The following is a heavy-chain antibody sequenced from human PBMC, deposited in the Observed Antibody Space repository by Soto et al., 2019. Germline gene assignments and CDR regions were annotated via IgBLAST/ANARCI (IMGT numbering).Heavy chain of an antibody. CDR2: IIPIFGTP. CDR3: AAPRTDGYKVPDPSTYYYYGLDV. Sequence: SVKVSCKASGGSFSTYAISWVRQAPGQGLEWMGGIIPIFGTPNYAQKFQGRVTITADRSTSTAYLELNSLRSEDTAVYYCAAPRTDGYKVPDPSTYYYYGLDVWRQGTTVTVSS. CDR1: GGSFSTYA. V-gene: IGHV1-69*06. D-gene: IGHD5-12*01. J-gene: IGHJ6*02.